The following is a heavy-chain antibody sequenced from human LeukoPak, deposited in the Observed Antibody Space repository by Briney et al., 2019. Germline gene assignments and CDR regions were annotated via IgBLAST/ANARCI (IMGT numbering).Heavy chain of an antibody. CDR2: IKQDGSEK. Sequence: GGSLRLSCAASGFTFGSSWMTWVRQAPGKGLEWVANIKQDGSEKYYVDSVKGRFTISRDNVKNSLYLQMNSLRAEDTAVYYCAKVNVQLPVDYWGQGTLVTVSS. CDR1: GFTFGSSW. CDR3: AKVNVQLPVDY. J-gene: IGHJ4*02. V-gene: IGHV3-7*03. D-gene: IGHD2-2*01.